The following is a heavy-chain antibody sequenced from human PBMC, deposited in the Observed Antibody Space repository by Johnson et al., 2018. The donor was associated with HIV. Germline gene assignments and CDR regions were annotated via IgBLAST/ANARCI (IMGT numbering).Heavy chain of an antibody. V-gene: IGHV3-NL1*01. CDR2: IYDGDAT. CDR3: ARASDSYCSADCYGDGFQI. D-gene: IGHD2-21*02. Sequence: QVQLVESGGGVVQPGGSLRLSCAASGFTFYKYDMHWVRQAPGKGLEWVSIIYDGDATYYADSVKGRFTISRDNAKNTLFLQMNSLRAEDTAVYYCARASDSYCSADCYGDGFQISDQGTKVIVSS. CDR1: GFTFYKYD. J-gene: IGHJ3*02.